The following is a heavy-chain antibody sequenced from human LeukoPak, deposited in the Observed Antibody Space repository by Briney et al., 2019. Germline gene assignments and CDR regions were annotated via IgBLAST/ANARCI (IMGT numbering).Heavy chain of an antibody. CDR2: IIPIFGTA. Sequence: SVKVSCKASGGTFSSYAISWVRQAPGQGLEWMGGIIPIFGTANYAQKFQGRVTITADESTSTAYMELSSLRSEDTAAYYCASHYYGSGSYISGFVWGKGTTVTISS. CDR1: GGTFSSYA. D-gene: IGHD3-10*01. J-gene: IGHJ6*04. CDR3: ASHYYGSGSYISGFV. V-gene: IGHV1-69*13.